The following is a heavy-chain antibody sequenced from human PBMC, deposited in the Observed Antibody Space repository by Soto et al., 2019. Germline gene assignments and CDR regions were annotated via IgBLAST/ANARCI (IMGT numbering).Heavy chain of an antibody. Sequence: QVQLQESGPGLVKPSETLSLTCSVSGGSISSYYWSWIRQPPGKGLEWIGYIYYSGSTNYNPSLKSRVTISVDTSKNQFSLKLSSVTAADTAVYYCARAKAPLYSSSWYWFDAWGQGTLVTVSS. D-gene: IGHD6-13*01. CDR2: IYYSGST. J-gene: IGHJ5*02. V-gene: IGHV4-59*08. CDR1: GGSISSYY. CDR3: ARAKAPLYSSSWYWFDA.